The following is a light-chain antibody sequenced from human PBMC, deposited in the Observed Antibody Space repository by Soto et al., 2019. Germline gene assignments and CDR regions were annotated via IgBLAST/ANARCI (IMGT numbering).Light chain of an antibody. J-gene: IGKJ1*01. V-gene: IGKV3D-20*02. CDR3: QQYNDWPLT. Sequence: VMKQSPAILSVSRGERATLCCWASQSVTSNYLAWYQQKPRQAPRLLIYGVSSRATGVPDRFSGRGSGTDFTLTISRLEPEDLAVYYCQQYNDWPLTFGQGTKVEVK. CDR2: GVS. CDR1: QSVTSNY.